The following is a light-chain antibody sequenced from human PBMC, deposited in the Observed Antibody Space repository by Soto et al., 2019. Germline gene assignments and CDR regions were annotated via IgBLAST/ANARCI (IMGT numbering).Light chain of an antibody. Sequence: EIVMTQSPDTLSVSPGETATLSCRASQSVGSNLACYQQKPGQAPRLLISDASTRAAGLPARFSGSGSGTEFTLTISSLQSEDFAVYYCQQSNNWPKTFGQGTKVEIK. CDR2: DAS. CDR1: QSVGSN. CDR3: QQSNNWPKT. V-gene: IGKV3-15*01. J-gene: IGKJ1*01.